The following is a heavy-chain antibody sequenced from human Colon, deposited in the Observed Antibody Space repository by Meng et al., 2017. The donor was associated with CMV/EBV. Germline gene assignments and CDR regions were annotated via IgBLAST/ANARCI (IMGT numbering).Heavy chain of an antibody. J-gene: IGHJ4*02. D-gene: IGHD2-2*01. Sequence: QVQRQQWGAGLVKPSETLSLTCCVYNGSFSGYFWTWIRQPPGKGLEWIGEIFRDGSTKYNPARQRRGTRAGDTAKNHTDRKQRENNAADTAVYFCARATKPNCWEVLEYWGQGTLVTVSS. CDR1: NGSFSGYF. V-gene: IGHV4-34*12. CDR3: ARATKPNCWEVLEY. CDR2: IFRDGST.